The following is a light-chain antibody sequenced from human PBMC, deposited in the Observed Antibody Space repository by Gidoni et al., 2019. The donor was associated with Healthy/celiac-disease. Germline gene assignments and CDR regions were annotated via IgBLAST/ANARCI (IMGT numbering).Light chain of an antibody. V-gene: IGKV1-39*01. J-gene: IGKJ1*01. CDR3: QQSYSTPQT. CDR1: QSISSY. CDR2: AAS. Sequence: DLQMTQSPSSLSASVGDRVTITCRASQSISSYLNWYQQKPGKAPKLLIYAASSLQSGVPSRFSGSGSGTEFTLTISSLQPEDFATYYCQQSYSTPQTFXXXTKVEIK.